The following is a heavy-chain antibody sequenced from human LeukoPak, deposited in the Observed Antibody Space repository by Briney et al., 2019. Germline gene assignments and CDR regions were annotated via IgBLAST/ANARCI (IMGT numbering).Heavy chain of an antibody. Sequence: SETLSLTCAVSGYSISSGYYWGWLRQPPGKGLEWFGSIYHSGSTYYNPSLKSRVTISVDTSKNQFSLKLSSVTAADTAVYYCARRNGDYGDAFDIWGQGTMVTVSS. D-gene: IGHD4-17*01. J-gene: IGHJ3*02. CDR2: IYHSGST. CDR1: GYSISSGYY. CDR3: ARRNGDYGDAFDI. V-gene: IGHV4-38-2*01.